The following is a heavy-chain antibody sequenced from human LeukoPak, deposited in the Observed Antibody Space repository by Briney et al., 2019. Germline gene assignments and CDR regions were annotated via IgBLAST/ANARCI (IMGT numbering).Heavy chain of an antibody. J-gene: IGHJ6*03. Sequence: GGSLRLSCAASGFTFDDYGMSWVRQAPGKGLEWVSGINWNGGSTGYADSVKGRFTISRDNAKNSLYLQMNSLRAEDTALYHCARLNYDILTGYYTPYYYYYMDVWAKGTTVTISS. V-gene: IGHV3-20*01. CDR1: GFTFDDYG. CDR2: INWNGGST. D-gene: IGHD3-9*01. CDR3: ARLNYDILTGYYTPYYYYYMDV.